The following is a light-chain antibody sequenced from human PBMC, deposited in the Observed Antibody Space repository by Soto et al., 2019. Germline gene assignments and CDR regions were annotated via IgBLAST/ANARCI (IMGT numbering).Light chain of an antibody. CDR2: DTS. CDR1: TGAVTSGHY. J-gene: IGLJ1*01. CDR3: LLSYSGARGV. V-gene: IGLV7-46*01. Sequence: QAVVTQEPSLTVSPGGTVTLICGSSTGAVTSGHYPYWFQQKPGQAPRTLIYDTSNKHSWTPARFSGSLLGDKAALTLSGAQPEDEAEYYCLLSYSGARGVFGTGTKLTVL.